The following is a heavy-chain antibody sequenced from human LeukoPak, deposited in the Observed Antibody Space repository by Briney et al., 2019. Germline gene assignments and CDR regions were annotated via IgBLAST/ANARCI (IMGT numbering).Heavy chain of an antibody. CDR3: AKIHYYGSGSYSYFDY. J-gene: IGHJ4*02. CDR2: ISWNSGSI. Sequence: PGGSLRLSCAASGFTFDDYAMHWVRQAPGKGLEWVSGISWNSGSIAYADSVKGRFIISRDNAKNSLYLQMNSLRAEDTAVYYCAKIHYYGSGSYSYFDYWGQGTLVTVSS. CDR1: GFTFDDYA. D-gene: IGHD3-10*01. V-gene: IGHV3-9*01.